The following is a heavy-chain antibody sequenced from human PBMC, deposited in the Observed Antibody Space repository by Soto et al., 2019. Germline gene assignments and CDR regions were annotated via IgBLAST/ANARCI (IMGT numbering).Heavy chain of an antibody. Sequence: GGSLRLSCAASGFTFSSYWMSWVRQAPGKGLEWVANIKQDGSEKYYVDSVKGRFTISRDNAKNSLYLQMNSLRAEDTAVYYCARATYFDWLLSPGDYLDYWGQGTLVTV. D-gene: IGHD3-9*01. V-gene: IGHV3-7*01. CDR1: GFTFSSYW. CDR3: ARATYFDWLLSPGDYLDY. J-gene: IGHJ4*02. CDR2: IKQDGSEK.